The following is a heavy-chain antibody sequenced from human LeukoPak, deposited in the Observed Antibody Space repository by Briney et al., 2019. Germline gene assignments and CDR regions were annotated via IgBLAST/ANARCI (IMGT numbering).Heavy chain of an antibody. CDR1: GGSFSGYY. V-gene: IGHV4-34*01. J-gene: IGHJ6*04. Sequence: SETLSLTCAVYGGSFSGYYWSWIRQPPGKGLEWIGEINHSGSTNYNPSLKSRVTISVDTSKNQFSLKLSSVTAADTAVYYCASGDITMVRATGYYGMDVWGKGTTVTVSS. D-gene: IGHD3-10*01. CDR2: INHSGST. CDR3: ASGDITMVRATGYYGMDV.